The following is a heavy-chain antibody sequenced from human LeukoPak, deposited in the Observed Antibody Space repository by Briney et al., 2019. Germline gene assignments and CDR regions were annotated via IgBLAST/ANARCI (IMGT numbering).Heavy chain of an antibody. CDR3: ARERSIAARHSAY. J-gene: IGHJ4*02. Sequence: ASVKVSCKASGYSFTSNYIHWVRQAPGQGLEWMGMIYPRDGSTSYAQKFQGRVTMTRDTSTSTVYMELSSLRSEDTAVYYCARERSIAARHSAYWGQGTLVTVSS. CDR1: GYSFTSNY. V-gene: IGHV1-46*01. D-gene: IGHD6-6*01. CDR2: IYPRDGST.